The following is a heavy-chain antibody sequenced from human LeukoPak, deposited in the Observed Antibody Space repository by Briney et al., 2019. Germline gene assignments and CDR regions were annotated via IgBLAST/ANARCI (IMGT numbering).Heavy chain of an antibody. CDR1: GGSISSGGYY. CDR2: IYYSGST. J-gene: IGHJ3*02. V-gene: IGHV4-31*03. CDR3: AGYCSSTSCYGGTMVRGVIPLDAFDI. D-gene: IGHD2-2*01. Sequence: SQTLSLTCTVSGGSISSGGYYWSWIRQHPGKGLEWIGYIYYSGSTYYNPSLKSRVTISVDTSKNQFFLKLSSVTAADTAVYYCAGYCSSTSCYGGTMVRGVIPLDAFDIWGQGTMVTVSS.